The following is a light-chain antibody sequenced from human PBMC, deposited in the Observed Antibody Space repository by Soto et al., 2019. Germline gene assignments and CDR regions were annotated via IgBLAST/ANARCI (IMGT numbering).Light chain of an antibody. CDR3: QQYVTSPAIT. CDR1: ESVGDY. CDR2: GAT. Sequence: EIVLTQSPGALSLPPGERATLSCWASESVGDYLAWYQQKPGQAPRLLIYGATKRTSGTPDRFSGTGSETAFTLAISRLEPGDFAVYYCQQYVTSPAITFGQGKRLEIK. V-gene: IGKV3-20*01. J-gene: IGKJ5*01.